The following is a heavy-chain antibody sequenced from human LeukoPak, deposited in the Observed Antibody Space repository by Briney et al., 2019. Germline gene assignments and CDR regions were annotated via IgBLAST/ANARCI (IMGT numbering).Heavy chain of an antibody. D-gene: IGHD3-16*02. J-gene: IGHJ4*02. CDR2: INSVGST. Sequence: GGSLRLSCAASGFTVSSNYMSWVRQAPGKGLEWVSVINSVGSTYYADSVKGRFTISRDNSKNTLYLQTNSLRAEDTAVYYCARVKTFGGVIVRRYYFDYWGQGTLVTVSS. CDR1: GFTVSSNY. V-gene: IGHV3-53*01. CDR3: ARVKTFGGVIVRRYYFDY.